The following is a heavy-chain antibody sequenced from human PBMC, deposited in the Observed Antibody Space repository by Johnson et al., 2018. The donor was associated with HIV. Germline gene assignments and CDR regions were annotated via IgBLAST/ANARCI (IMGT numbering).Heavy chain of an antibody. J-gene: IGHJ3*02. V-gene: IGHV3-53*01. CDR1: GFTVSSNY. D-gene: IGHD6-6*01. CDR2: IYSGGST. CDR3: ARPIAARDAFDI. Sequence: VQLVESGGGLIQPGGSLRLSCAASGFTVSSNYMSWVRQAPGKGLEWVSVIYSGGSTYYADSVKGRFTISRDNAKNSLYLQMNSLRAEDTAVYYCARPIAARDAFDIWGQGTMVTVSS.